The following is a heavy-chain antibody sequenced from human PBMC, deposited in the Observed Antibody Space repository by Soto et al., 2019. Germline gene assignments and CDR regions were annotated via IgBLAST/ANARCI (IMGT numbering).Heavy chain of an antibody. CDR2: IYPGDSDT. Sequence: PGESLKICCKGSGYSFTNYWIAWVRQMPGKGLEWMGIIYPGDSDTRYSPSFQGQVTISADKSISTAYLHWSSLRASDTAMYYCARQCVPNAFAVWGQGTLVTVSS. J-gene: IGHJ3*01. V-gene: IGHV5-51*01. CDR3: ARQCVPNAFAV. CDR1: GYSFTNYW.